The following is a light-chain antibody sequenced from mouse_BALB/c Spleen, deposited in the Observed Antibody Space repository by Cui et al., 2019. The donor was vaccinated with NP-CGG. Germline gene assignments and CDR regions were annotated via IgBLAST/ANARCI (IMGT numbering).Light chain of an antibody. J-gene: IGLJ1*01. Sequence: VVTQEHAATTSPGETVTLTCRSSTGAVTTSNYANWVQEKPDHLFTGLIGGTNNRAPGVPARFSGSLIGDKAALTITGAQTEDEAIYFCALWYSNHWVFGGGTKLTVL. CDR2: GTN. CDR3: ALWYSNHWV. CDR1: TGAVTTSNY. V-gene: IGLV1*01.